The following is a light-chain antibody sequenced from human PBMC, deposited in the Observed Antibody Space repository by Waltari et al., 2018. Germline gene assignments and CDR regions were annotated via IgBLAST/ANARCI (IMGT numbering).Light chain of an antibody. J-gene: IGLJ1*01. CDR3: LLFYNGAYV. V-gene: IGLV7-43*01. CDR2: SID. Sequence: QTVVTQEPSLTVSPGGTVTLTCASSTGVVTSGYFPTWFQQKPGQPPRSLIYSIDKKRPWDPSRFSGSIIGGKAALTLSGVQPEDEADYYCLLFYNGAYVFGSGTKVTVL. CDR1: TGVVTSGYF.